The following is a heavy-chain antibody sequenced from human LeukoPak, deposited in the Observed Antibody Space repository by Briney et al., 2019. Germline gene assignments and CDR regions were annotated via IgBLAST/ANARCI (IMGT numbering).Heavy chain of an antibody. CDR2: IYYSGST. V-gene: IGHV4-39*07. D-gene: IGHD3-3*01. J-gene: IGHJ4*02. CDR3: ARDSYDFWSGYPYYFDY. CDR1: GGSISSSSYY. Sequence: SETLSLTCTVFGGSISSSSYYWGWIRQPPGKGLEWIGSIYYSGSTYYNPSLKSRVTISVDTSKNQFSLRLSSVTAADTAVYYCARDSYDFWSGYPYYFDYWGQGTLVTVSS.